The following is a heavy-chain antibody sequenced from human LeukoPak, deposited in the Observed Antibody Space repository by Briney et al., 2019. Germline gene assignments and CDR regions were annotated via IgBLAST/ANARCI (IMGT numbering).Heavy chain of an antibody. V-gene: IGHV5-51*01. CDR1: GYSFTSYW. D-gene: IGHD3-10*01. CDR3: ARAADYYGSGNDY. Sequence: ESLKISCKGPGYSFTSYWIGWVRQMPGKGLEWMGIIYPVDSDTRYSPSFQGQVTISADKSISTAYLQWSSLKASDTAMYYCARAADYYGSGNDYWGQGTLVTVSS. J-gene: IGHJ4*02. CDR2: IYPVDSDT.